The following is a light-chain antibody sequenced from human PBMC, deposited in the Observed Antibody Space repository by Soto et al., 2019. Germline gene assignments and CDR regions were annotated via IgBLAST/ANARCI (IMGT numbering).Light chain of an antibody. CDR1: SSDVGGYNY. Sequence: QSALTQPPSASGSPGQSVAISCTGTSSDVGGYNYVSWYQQHPGKAPKLMIYEVNKRPSGVPDRFAGSKSGNTASLTVSGLQAEDEADYYCSSYAGSSKGFGTGTRAPS. CDR2: EVN. V-gene: IGLV2-8*01. J-gene: IGLJ1*01. CDR3: SSYAGSSKG.